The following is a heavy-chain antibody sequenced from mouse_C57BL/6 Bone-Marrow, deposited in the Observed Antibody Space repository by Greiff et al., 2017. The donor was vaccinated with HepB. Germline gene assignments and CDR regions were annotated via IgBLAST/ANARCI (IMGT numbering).Heavy chain of an antibody. J-gene: IGHJ3*01. V-gene: IGHV1-53*01. Sequence: VKLQQPGTELVKPGASVKLSCKASGYTFTSYWMHWVKQRPGQGLEWIGNINPSNGGTNYNEKFKSKATLTVDKSSSTAYMQLSSLTSEDSAVYYCARRGTYYSNYVEFAYWGQGTLVTVSA. D-gene: IGHD2-5*01. CDR2: INPSNGGT. CDR3: ARRGTYYSNYVEFAY. CDR1: GYTFTSYW.